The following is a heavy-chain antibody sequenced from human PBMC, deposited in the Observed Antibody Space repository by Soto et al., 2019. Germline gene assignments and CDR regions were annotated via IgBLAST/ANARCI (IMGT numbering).Heavy chain of an antibody. CDR3: ARHRGYYDILTGYYTELNFDY. V-gene: IGHV4-39*01. J-gene: IGHJ4*02. D-gene: IGHD3-9*01. Sequence: SETLSLTCTVSGGSISSSSYYWVWIRQPPGKGLVWIGSIYYSGTTYYNPSLKSRVTISVDTSKNQFSLKLSSVTAADTAVYYCARHRGYYDILTGYYTELNFDYWGQGTLVTVPQ. CDR1: GGSISSSSYY. CDR2: IYYSGTT.